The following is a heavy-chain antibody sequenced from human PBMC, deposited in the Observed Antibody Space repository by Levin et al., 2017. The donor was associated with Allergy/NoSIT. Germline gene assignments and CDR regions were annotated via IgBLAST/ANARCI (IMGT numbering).Heavy chain of an antibody. J-gene: IGHJ3*02. CDR1: GGSVSDHS. CDR2: IDHTGSP. Sequence: PSQTLSLTCAVYGGSVSDHSWTWIRQAPGKGLEWIGEIDHTGSPNYNPSLKSRVTISVDTSKNHFSLNLRSVSAAETAVYYCAGATLWFGADDAFDIWGQGTLVNVSS. V-gene: IGHV4-34*01. CDR3: AGATLWFGADDAFDI. D-gene: IGHD3-10*01.